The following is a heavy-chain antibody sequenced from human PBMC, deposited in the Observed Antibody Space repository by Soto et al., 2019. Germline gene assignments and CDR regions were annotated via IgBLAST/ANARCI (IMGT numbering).Heavy chain of an antibody. D-gene: IGHD3-3*01. Sequence: PGGSLKISCKGSGYSFTSYWIGWVRQMPGKGLEWMGIIYPGDSDTRYSPSFQGQVTISADKSISTAYLQWSSLKASDTAMYYCARRGTNIGDTIFGVVIMGAFDIWGQGTMVTVSS. CDR2: IYPGDSDT. V-gene: IGHV5-51*01. CDR3: ARRGTNIGDTIFGVVIMGAFDI. J-gene: IGHJ3*02. CDR1: GYSFTSYW.